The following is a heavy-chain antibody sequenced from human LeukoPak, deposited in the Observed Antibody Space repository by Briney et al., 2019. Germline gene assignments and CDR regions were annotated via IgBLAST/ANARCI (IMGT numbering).Heavy chain of an antibody. CDR1: GLSFSSYG. D-gene: IGHD2/OR15-2a*01. V-gene: IGHV3-30*12. CDR2: IQYDGSNK. CDR3: ARVGLSIYYYYYMDV. J-gene: IGHJ6*03. Sequence: GGSLRLSCAASGLSFSSYGMHWVRQAPGKGLEWVAFIQYDGSNKFYADSVKGRFTISRDNAKNSLYLQMNSLRAEDTAVYYCARVGLSIYYYYYMDVWGKGTTVTVSS.